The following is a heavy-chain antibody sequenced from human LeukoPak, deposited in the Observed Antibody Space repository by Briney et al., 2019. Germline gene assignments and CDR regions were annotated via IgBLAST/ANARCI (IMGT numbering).Heavy chain of an antibody. CDR2: IYYSGST. D-gene: IGHD4-17*01. Sequence: SQTLSLTCTVSGGSISSGGYYWSWIRQPPGKGLEWIGYIYYSGSTNYNPSLKSRVTISVDTSKNQFSLKLSSVTAADTAVYYCARGGPTVTTWFDPWGQGTLVTVSS. J-gene: IGHJ5*02. CDR1: GGSISSGGYY. V-gene: IGHV4-61*08. CDR3: ARGGPTVTTWFDP.